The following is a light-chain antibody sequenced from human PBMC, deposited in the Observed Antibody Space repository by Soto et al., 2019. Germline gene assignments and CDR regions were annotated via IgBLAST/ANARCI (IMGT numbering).Light chain of an antibody. CDR1: SSNIGSNY. V-gene: IGLV1-47*01. Sequence: QPVLTQPPSASGTPGQRVTISCSGSSSNIGSNYVYWYQQLPGTAPNLLIYRNNQRPSGVPDRFSGSKSGTSASLAISGLRSEDEADYYCAAWDDSLSGHVVFGGGTKITVL. CDR3: AAWDDSLSGHVV. CDR2: RNN. J-gene: IGLJ2*01.